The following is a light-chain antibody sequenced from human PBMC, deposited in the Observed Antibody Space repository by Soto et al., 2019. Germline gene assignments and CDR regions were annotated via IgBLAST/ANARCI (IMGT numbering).Light chain of an antibody. CDR2: EVT. CDR1: SSDVGGYNY. J-gene: IGLJ3*02. CDR3: SSYAGSNILV. V-gene: IGLV2-8*01. Sequence: QSALTQPPSASGSPGQSVTISCTGTSSDVGGYNYVSWYRQHPGKVPKLMIYEVTKRPSGVPDRFSGSKSGNTASLTVSGLQAEDEADYYCSSYAGSNILVFGGGTKLTVL.